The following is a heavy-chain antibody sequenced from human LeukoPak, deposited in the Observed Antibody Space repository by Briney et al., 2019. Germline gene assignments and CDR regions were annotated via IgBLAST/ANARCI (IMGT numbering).Heavy chain of an antibody. J-gene: IGHJ4*03. Sequence: PGGSLRLSCAASGFTFSSYAMSWVRQAPGKGLEWVSAISGSGGSTYYADSVKGRFTISRDNSKNTLYLQMNSLRAEDTAVYYCAKVGKQWLTSGSFDYWGKGTTVTVSS. D-gene: IGHD6-19*01. V-gene: IGHV3-23*01. CDR1: GFTFSSYA. CDR3: AKVGKQWLTSGSFDY. CDR2: ISGSGGST.